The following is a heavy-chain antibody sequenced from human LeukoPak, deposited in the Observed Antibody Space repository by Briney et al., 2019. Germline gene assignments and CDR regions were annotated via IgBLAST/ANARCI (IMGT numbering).Heavy chain of an antibody. V-gene: IGHV1-46*01. CDR1: GYTFTSYY. J-gene: IGHJ5*02. D-gene: IGHD3-10*01. Sequence: ASVKVSCKASGYTFTSYYMHWVRQAPGQGLEWMGIINPSGGSTSYAQKFQGRVTMTRDTSTTTVYMELSSLRSEGTALYYCAREMYYYGSGRHTEFDPWGQGTLVTVSS. CDR2: INPSGGST. CDR3: AREMYYYGSGRHTEFDP.